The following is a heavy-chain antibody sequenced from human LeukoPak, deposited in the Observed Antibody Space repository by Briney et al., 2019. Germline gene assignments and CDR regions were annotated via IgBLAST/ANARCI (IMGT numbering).Heavy chain of an antibody. J-gene: IGHJ3*02. CDR3: ARAQWLVQDAFDI. V-gene: IGHV3-30*03. D-gene: IGHD6-19*01. CDR2: ISYDGSNK. Sequence: GGSLRLSCAASGFTFSSYGMHWVRQAPGKGLEWVAVISYDGSNKYYADSVKGRFTISRDNSKNTLYLQMNSLRTEDTAIYYCARAQWLVQDAFDIWGQGTMVTVSS. CDR1: GFTFSSYG.